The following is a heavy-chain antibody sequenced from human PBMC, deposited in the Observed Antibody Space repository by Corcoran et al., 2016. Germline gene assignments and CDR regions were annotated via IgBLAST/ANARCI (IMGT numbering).Heavy chain of an antibody. J-gene: IGHJ6*02. CDR1: GGTFSSYA. CDR2: IIPIFGTA. D-gene: IGHD4-4*01. CDR3: ARVTTITARGIMDV. V-gene: IGHV1-69*01. Sequence: QVQLVQSGAEVKKPGSSVKISCKTSGGTFSSYAINWVRQAPGQGLEWMGGIIPIFGTANYAQKFQGRVTITADESTSTAYMELSSLRSEDTAGYYCARVTTITARGIMDVWGQGTTVTVSS.